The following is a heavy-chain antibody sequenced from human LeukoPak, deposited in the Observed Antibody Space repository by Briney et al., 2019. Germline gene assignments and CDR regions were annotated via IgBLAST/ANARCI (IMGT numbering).Heavy chain of an antibody. CDR1: GGTFSSYT. J-gene: IGHJ4*02. D-gene: IGHD2-15*01. CDR2: IIPILGIA. Sequence: SVKVSCKASGGTFSSYTISWVRQAPGQGLEWMGRIIPILGIANYAQKFQGRVTVTADKSTSTAYMELSSLRSEDTAVYYCARAQGVVVVAANYDYWGQGTLVTVSS. V-gene: IGHV1-69*02. CDR3: ARAQGVVVVAANYDY.